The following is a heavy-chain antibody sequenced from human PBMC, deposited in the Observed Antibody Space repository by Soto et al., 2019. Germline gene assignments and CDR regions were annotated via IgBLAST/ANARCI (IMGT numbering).Heavy chain of an antibody. V-gene: IGHV4-34*01. Sequence: PSETLSLTCAVYGGSFSGYYWSWIRQPPGKGLEWIGEINHSGSTNYNPSLKSRVTISVDTSKNQFSLKLSSVTAADTAVYYCARTPHIVVVVAARLYKWFDPWGQGTLVTVS. CDR3: ARTPHIVVVVAARLYKWFDP. CDR2: INHSGST. D-gene: IGHD2-15*01. CDR1: GGSFSGYY. J-gene: IGHJ5*02.